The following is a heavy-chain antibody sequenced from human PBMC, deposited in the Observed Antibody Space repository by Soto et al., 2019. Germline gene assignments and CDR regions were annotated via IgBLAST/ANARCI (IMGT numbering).Heavy chain of an antibody. Sequence: GASVKVSCKASGYTFTNYYMHWVRQDPGQGLEWMGIINPNDGSTSYPQKFRGRVTMTRDTSTSTVYMELSSLRSEDTAVYYCAXRRITGTPPHYYSGMDVWGQGTTVTVSS. CDR2: INPNDGST. V-gene: IGHV1-46*01. CDR3: AXRRITGTPPHYYSGMDV. J-gene: IGHJ6*02. CDR1: GYTFTNYY. D-gene: IGHD1-7*01.